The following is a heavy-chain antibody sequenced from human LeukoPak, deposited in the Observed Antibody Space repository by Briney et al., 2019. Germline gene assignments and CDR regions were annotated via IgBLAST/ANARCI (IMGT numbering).Heavy chain of an antibody. CDR1: GFTFSSYG. J-gene: IGHJ3*02. CDR3: SKDLEYSSSWYPDAFDI. D-gene: IGHD6-13*01. V-gene: IGHV3-30*02. Sequence: GGSLRFSCAASGFTFSSYGLHWVRQAPGKGLEWVAFIRYDGSNKYYADSVKGRFTISRDNSKNTLYLQMNSLRAEDTAVYYCSKDLEYSSSWYPDAFDIWGQGTMVTVSS. CDR2: IRYDGSNK.